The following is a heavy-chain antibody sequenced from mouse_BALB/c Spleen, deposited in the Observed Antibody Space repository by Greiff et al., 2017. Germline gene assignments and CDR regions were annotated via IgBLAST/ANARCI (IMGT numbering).Heavy chain of an antibody. Sequence: QVQLQQSGAELVRPGTSVKVSCKASGYAFTNYLIEWVKQRPGQGLEWIGVINPGSGGTNYNEKFKGKATLTADKSSSTAYMQLSSLTSDDSAVYFCARREVYGYDGFAYWGQGTLVTVSA. CDR3: ARREVYGYDGFAY. D-gene: IGHD2-2*01. CDR1: GYAFTNYL. J-gene: IGHJ3*01. CDR2: INPGSGGT. V-gene: IGHV1-54*01.